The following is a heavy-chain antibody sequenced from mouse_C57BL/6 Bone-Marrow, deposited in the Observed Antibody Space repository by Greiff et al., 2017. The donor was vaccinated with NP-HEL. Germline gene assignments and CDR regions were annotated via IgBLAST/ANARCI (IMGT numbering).Heavy chain of an antibody. D-gene: IGHD1-1*01. V-gene: IGHV1-54*01. Sequence: VQLQQSGAELVRPGTSVKVSCKASGYAFTNYLIEWVKQRPGQGLEWIGVINPGSGGTNYNEKFKGKATLTADKSSSTAYMQLSSLTSEDSAVYFCALFITTVVARFDYWGQGTTLTVSS. CDR3: ALFITTVVARFDY. J-gene: IGHJ2*01. CDR1: GYAFTNYL. CDR2: INPGSGGT.